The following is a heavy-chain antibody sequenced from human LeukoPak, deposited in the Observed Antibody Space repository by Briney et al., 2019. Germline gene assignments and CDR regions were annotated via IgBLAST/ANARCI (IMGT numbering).Heavy chain of an antibody. CDR1: GYTFTSYD. CDR3: AREGPRIAAAGNFYYYYMDV. V-gene: IGHV1-2*02. Sequence: ASVKVSCKASGYTFTSYDINWVRQATGQGLEWMGWINPISGGTNYAQKFQGRVTMTRDTSISTAYMELSRLRSDDTAVYYCAREGPRIAAAGNFYYYYMDVWGKGTTVTVSS. D-gene: IGHD6-13*01. CDR2: INPISGGT. J-gene: IGHJ6*03.